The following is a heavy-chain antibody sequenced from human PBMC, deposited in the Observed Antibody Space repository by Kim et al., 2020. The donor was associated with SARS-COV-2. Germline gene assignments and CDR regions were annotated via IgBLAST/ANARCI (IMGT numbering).Heavy chain of an antibody. CDR3: AQSKPKSSSWFRY. CDR2: IYYSGST. Sequence: SETLSLTCTVSGGSISSYYWSWIRQPPGKGLEWIGYIYYSGSTNYNPSLKSRVTISVDTSKNQFSLKLSSVTAADTAVYYCAQSKPKSSSWFRYWGQGTL. V-gene: IGHV4-59*08. CDR1: GGSISSYY. J-gene: IGHJ4*02. D-gene: IGHD6-13*01.